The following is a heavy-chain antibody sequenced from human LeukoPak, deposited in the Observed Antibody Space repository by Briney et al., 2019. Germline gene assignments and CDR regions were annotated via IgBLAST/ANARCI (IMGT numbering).Heavy chain of an antibody. CDR2: IWYDGSNK. Sequence: PGRSLRLSCAASGFTFSSYGMHWVRQAPGKGLEWVAVIWYDGSNKYYADSVKGRFTISRDNSKNTLYLQMNSLRAEDTAVYYCARDDRVLRYFDWLTSWGQGTLVTVSS. J-gene: IGHJ4*02. CDR3: ARDDRVLRYFDWLTS. CDR1: GFTFSSYG. V-gene: IGHV3-33*01. D-gene: IGHD3-9*01.